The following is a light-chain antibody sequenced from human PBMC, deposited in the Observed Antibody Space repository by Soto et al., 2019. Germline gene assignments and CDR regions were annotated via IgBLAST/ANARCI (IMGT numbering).Light chain of an antibody. J-gene: IGLJ1*01. V-gene: IGLV2-8*01. CDR3: ISYAGSNNYV. CDR1: SSDVGGYNS. CDR2: EVT. Sequence: QSALTQPPSASGSPGQSVPISCTGTSSDVGGYNSVAWFQHHPGKAPKLMIYEVTKRPSGVPDRFSGSKSGNTASLTVSGLQAEDEADYYCISYAGSNNYVFGTGTKLTVL.